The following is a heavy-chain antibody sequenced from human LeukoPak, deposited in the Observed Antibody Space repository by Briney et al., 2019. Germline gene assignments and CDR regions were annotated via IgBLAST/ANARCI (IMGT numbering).Heavy chain of an antibody. J-gene: IGHJ4*02. Sequence: PSETLSLTCTVSGGSISSYYWSWIRQPPGKGLEWIGYIYYSGSTNYNPSLKSRVTISVDTSKNQFSLKLSSVTAADTAVYYCARADDYGDYGADPPLDYWGQGTLVTVSS. CDR1: GGSISSYY. CDR2: IYYSGST. V-gene: IGHV4-59*12. D-gene: IGHD4-17*01. CDR3: ARADDYGDYGADPPLDY.